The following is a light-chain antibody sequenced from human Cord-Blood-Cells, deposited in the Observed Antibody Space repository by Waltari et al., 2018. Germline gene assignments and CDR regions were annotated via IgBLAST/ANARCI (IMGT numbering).Light chain of an antibody. J-gene: IGKJ3*01. CDR1: QSVSSY. CDR3: QQRSNWPRVT. Sequence: EIVLTQPPATLSLSPGERATLSCRASQSVSSYLAWYQQKPGQAPRLLIYDASNRATGIPARFSGSGSGTDFTFTISSLEPEDFAVYYCQQRSNWPRVTFGPGTKVDIK. CDR2: DAS. V-gene: IGKV3-11*01.